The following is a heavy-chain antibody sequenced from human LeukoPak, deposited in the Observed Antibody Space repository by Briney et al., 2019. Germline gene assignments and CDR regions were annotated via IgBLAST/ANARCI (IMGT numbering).Heavy chain of an antibody. CDR3: ARALEYSSSSWRRRECWFDP. CDR2: IYSGGST. D-gene: IGHD6-6*01. V-gene: IGHV3-53*01. CDR1: GFTVSSNY. J-gene: IGHJ5*02. Sequence: PGGSLRLSCAASGFTVSSNYMSWVRQAPGKGLEWVSVIYSGGSTYYADSVKGRFTISRDNSKNTLYLQMNSLRAEDTAVYYCARALEYSSSSWRRRECWFDPWGQGTLVTVSS.